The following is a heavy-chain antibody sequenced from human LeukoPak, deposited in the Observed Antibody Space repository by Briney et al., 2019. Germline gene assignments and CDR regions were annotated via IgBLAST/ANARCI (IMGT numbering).Heavy chain of an antibody. V-gene: IGHV1-18*01. D-gene: IGHD3-22*01. Sequence: ASVKVSFKSAGYTFTSYGISRVRHAPGQGPEWMGWISAYNGNTNYAQKLQGRVTMTTDTSTSTAYMELRSLRSDDTAVYYCARGDRGGWYYDSSGYFNYIDYWGPGTLVTVSS. CDR3: ARGDRGGWYYDSSGYFNYIDY. CDR1: GYTFTSYG. CDR2: ISAYNGNT. J-gene: IGHJ4*02.